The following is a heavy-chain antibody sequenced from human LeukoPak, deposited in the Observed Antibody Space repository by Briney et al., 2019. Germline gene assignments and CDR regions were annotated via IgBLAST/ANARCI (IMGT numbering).Heavy chain of an antibody. J-gene: IGHJ6*02. CDR2: INPNSGGT. CDR3: ARVNYRSGFLRNFYYYGMDV. V-gene: IGHV1-2*02. CDR1: GYTFSDYY. D-gene: IGHD6-19*01. Sequence: GASVKVSCKASGYTFSDYYIHWVRQGPGHGLEWMGWINPNSGGTDYAQRFQGRVTMTRETSNTTAYMELSRLRSDDTAVYYCARVNYRSGFLRNFYYYGMDVWGQGTTVTVSS.